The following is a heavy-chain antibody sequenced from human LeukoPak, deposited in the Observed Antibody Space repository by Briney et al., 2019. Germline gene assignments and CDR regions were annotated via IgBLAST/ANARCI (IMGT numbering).Heavy chain of an antibody. Sequence: SETLSLTCTVSGGSISSNYWSWLRQPAGKGLEWIGRIYTSGSTNYNPSLKSRVTMSVDTSKNQFSLKLSSVTAADTAVYYCARGPYASGRYYWLDPWGQGTLVTVSS. CDR1: GGSISSNY. J-gene: IGHJ5*02. CDR2: IYTSGST. CDR3: ARGPYASGRYYWLDP. D-gene: IGHD3-10*01. V-gene: IGHV4-4*07.